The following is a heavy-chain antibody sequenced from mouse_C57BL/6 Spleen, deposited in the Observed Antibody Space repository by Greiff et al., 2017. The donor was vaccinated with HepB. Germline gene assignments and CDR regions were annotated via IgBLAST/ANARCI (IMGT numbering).Heavy chain of an antibody. J-gene: IGHJ2*01. D-gene: IGHD1-1*01. V-gene: IGHV5-16*01. Sequence: EVKLVESEGGLVQPGSSMKLSCTASGFTFSDYYMAWVRQVPEKGLEWVANINYDGSSTYYLDSLKSRFIISRDNAKNILYLQMSSLKSDDTATYSCARDRHYYGSSFFDYWGQGTTLTVSS. CDR1: GFTFSDYY. CDR2: INYDGSST. CDR3: ARDRHYYGSSFFDY.